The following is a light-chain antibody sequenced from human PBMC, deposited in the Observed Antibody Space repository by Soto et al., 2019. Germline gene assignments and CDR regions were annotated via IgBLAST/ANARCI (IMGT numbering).Light chain of an antibody. CDR3: QEYGSSPWT. CDR2: GAS. Sequence: ESLLTQSPGTLSLSPGERATLSCRAIQSVSSSYLAWYQQKPGQAPRPLIYGASSRAIGIPDRFSGSGSGTDFTLTISRLEPEDFAVYYCQEYGSSPWTFGQGTKVDIK. V-gene: IGKV3-20*01. CDR1: QSVSSSY. J-gene: IGKJ1*01.